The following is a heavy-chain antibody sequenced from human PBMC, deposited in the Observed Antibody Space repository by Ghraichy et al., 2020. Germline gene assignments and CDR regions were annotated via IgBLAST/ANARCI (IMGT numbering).Heavy chain of an antibody. D-gene: IGHD3-22*01. V-gene: IGHV3-30-3*01. CDR1: GFTFSSYA. CDR3: ARRVGSGYSPRGFAY. CDR2: ISYDGNNK. Sequence: GGSLRLSCAASGFTFSSYAMHWVRQAPGKGLEWVAVISYDGNNKYYADSVQGRFTISRDNSKNTLYLQMNSLRAEDTAVYYCARRVGSGYSPRGFAYWGQGTLVTVSS. J-gene: IGHJ4*02.